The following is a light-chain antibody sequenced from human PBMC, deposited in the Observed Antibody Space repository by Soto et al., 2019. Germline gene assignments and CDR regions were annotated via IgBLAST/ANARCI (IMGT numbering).Light chain of an antibody. J-gene: IGKJ1*01. V-gene: IGKV2-30*02. Sequence: DVVMTQSPHSLPVILGQAASISCKSSQSLVHSDGNTYFTWFQQRPGQSPRRLFHQVSNRDSGVPDRFSGSGSGTDFTLKISRVEAEDVGVYYCMQGTHWPPTFGQGTKVEIK. CDR3: MQGTHWPPT. CDR1: QSLVHSDGNTY. CDR2: QVS.